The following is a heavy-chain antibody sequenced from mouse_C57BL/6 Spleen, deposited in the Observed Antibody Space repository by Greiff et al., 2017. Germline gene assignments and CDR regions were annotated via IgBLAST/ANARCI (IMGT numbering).Heavy chain of an antibody. D-gene: IGHD1-1*01. CDR2: INPNYGTT. Sequence: VQLKESGPELVKPGASVKISCKASGYSFTDYNMNWVKQSNGKSLEWIGVINPNYGTTSYNQKFKGKATLTVDQSSSTAYMQLNSLTSEDSAVYYCARSFGYYGSSYFYAMDYWGQGTSVTVSS. V-gene: IGHV1-39*01. J-gene: IGHJ4*01. CDR3: ARSFGYYGSSYFYAMDY. CDR1: GYSFTDYN.